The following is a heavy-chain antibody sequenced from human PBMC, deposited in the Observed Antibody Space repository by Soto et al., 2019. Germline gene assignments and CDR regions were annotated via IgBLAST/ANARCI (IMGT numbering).Heavy chain of an antibody. CDR1: GGSFSGYY. D-gene: IGHD6-13*01. Sequence: QVQLQQWGAGLLKPSETLSLTCAVYGGSFSGYYWSWIRQPPGKGLEWIGEINHSGSTNYNPSLKRRVTISVDTSKNQFSLKLSSVTAADTAVYYCARTYSSSFSPFEYWGQGTLVTVSS. CDR3: ARTYSSSFSPFEY. CDR2: INHSGST. V-gene: IGHV4-34*01. J-gene: IGHJ4*02.